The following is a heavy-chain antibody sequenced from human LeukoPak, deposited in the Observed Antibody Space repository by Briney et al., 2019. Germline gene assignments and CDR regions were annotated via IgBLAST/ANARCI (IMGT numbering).Heavy chain of an antibody. V-gene: IGHV4-59*01. J-gene: IGHJ5*02. CDR2: IYYSGST. CDR1: GGSISSYY. D-gene: IGHD2-15*01. Sequence: KPSETLSLTCTVSGGSISSYYWSWIRQPPGKRLEWIGHIYYSGSTNYNPSLKSRVTISVDTSKNQFSLKPSSVTAADTAVYYCAGLLSLVGYCSGGSCSPQWFDPWGQGTLVTVSS. CDR3: AGLLSLVGYCSGGSCSPQWFDP.